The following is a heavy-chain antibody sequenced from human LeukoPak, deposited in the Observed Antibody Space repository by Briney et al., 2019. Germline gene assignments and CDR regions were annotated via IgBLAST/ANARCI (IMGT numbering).Heavy chain of an antibody. D-gene: IGHD3-22*01. CDR1: GGSISSNY. CDR2: IYYSGRT. V-gene: IGHV4-59*01. J-gene: IGHJ3*02. CDR3: ARIGFGDSSGYHYDDAFDI. Sequence: SETLSLTCIVSGGSISSNYWSWIRQPPGKGLEWIGYIYYSGRTNYNPSLKSRVTISVDTSKNQFSLKLTSVTAADTAVYYCARIGFGDSSGYHYDDAFDIWGQGTMVTVSS.